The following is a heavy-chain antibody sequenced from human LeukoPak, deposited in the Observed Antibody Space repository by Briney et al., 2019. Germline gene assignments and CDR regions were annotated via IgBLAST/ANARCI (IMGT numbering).Heavy chain of an antibody. D-gene: IGHD5-18*01. Sequence: PGGSLRLSCRGSGFKFDDYGVTWVRHAPGKGLEWVANIKQDGSEKYYVDSVKGRFTISRDNAKNSLYLQMNSLRAEDTAVYYCARDRWGYSYGGDWGQGTLVTVSS. CDR2: IKQDGSEK. CDR1: GFKFDDYG. V-gene: IGHV3-7*01. CDR3: ARDRWGYSYGGD. J-gene: IGHJ4*02.